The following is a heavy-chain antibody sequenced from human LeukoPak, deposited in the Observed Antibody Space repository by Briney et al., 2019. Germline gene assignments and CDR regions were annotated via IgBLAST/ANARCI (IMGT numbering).Heavy chain of an antibody. V-gene: IGHV3-23*01. J-gene: IGHJ5*02. Sequence: GGSLRLSCAASGFTFSRYAMSWVRQAPGKGLQWVSEIGGSGGAIYYADSVKGRFTISRDNSKNTLYLQMNSLRAEDTAVYYCARDPSSGWYLKGWFDPWGQGTLVTVSS. D-gene: IGHD6-19*01. CDR2: IGGSGGAI. CDR3: ARDPSSGWYLKGWFDP. CDR1: GFTFSRYA.